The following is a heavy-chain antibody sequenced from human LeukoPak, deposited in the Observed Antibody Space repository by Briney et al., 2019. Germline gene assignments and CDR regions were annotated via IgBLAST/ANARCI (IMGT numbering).Heavy chain of an antibody. CDR2: IHHSGST. J-gene: IGHJ1*01. CDR3: ARVAAGIGFFQH. Sequence: SETLSLTCIVSGYSISGGYYWGWIRQPPGKGLEWIGNIHHSGSTYYNPSLKSRVTLSVDTSKNQLSLKLSSVTAADTAVYYCARVAAGIGFFQHWGQGTLVTVSS. V-gene: IGHV4-38-2*02. D-gene: IGHD6-13*01. CDR1: GYSISGGYY.